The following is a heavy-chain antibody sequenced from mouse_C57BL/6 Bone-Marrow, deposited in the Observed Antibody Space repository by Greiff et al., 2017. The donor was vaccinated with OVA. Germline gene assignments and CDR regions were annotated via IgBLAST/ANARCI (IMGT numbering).Heavy chain of an antibody. CDR1: GYTFTSYG. CDR3: ARHRGHYFDY. Sequence: VQLKQSGAELARPGASVKLSCKASGYTFTSYGISWVKQRTGQGLEWIGEIYPRSGNTYYNEKFKGKATLTADKSSSTAYMELRSLTSEDSAVYFCARHRGHYFDYWGQGTTLTVSS. CDR2: IYPRSGNT. J-gene: IGHJ2*01. V-gene: IGHV1-81*01.